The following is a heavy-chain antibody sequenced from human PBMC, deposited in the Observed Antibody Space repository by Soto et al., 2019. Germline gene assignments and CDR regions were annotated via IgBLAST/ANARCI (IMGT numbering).Heavy chain of an antibody. Sequence: SVKVSCKASGYTFTTFGISWVRQAPGQGLEWMGGIIPIFGTANYAQKFQGRVTITADESTSTAYMELSSLRSEDTAVYYCARSNPITMIVEDDAFDIWGQGTMVTVSS. V-gene: IGHV1-69*13. CDR3: ARSNPITMIVEDDAFDI. D-gene: IGHD3-22*01. CDR2: IIPIFGTA. CDR1: GYTFTTFG. J-gene: IGHJ3*02.